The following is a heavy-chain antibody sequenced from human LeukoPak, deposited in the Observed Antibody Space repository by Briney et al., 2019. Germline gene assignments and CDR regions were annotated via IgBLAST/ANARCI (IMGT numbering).Heavy chain of an antibody. J-gene: IGHJ4*02. D-gene: IGHD3-10*01. CDR1: GASISSNY. V-gene: IGHV4-59*01. CDR2: TYHTGST. Sequence: ETLSLTCTVSGASISSNYWTWIRQPPGKGLEWIGYTYHTGSTKYNPSLKSRLTISVDTSKNQFSLKLSSVTAADTAVYFCAGVPTGSYSIDYWGQGTLVTVSS. CDR3: AGVPTGSYSIDY.